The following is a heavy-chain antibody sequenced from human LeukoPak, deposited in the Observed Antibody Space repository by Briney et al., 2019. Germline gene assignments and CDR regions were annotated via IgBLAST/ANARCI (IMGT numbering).Heavy chain of an antibody. D-gene: IGHD5-24*01. J-gene: IGHJ4*01. CDR2: IKADGTGK. CDR1: GFTFSSSW. V-gene: IGHV3-7*01. CDR3: ARDRGWQQFDY. Sequence: GSLRLSCVASGFTFSSSWMTWVRQAPGMGLEGVANIKADGTGKYYVDSVRGRFSISRDNAKNSLYLELNSLRAEDTGVYFCARDRGWQQFDYWGQGTLVTVSS.